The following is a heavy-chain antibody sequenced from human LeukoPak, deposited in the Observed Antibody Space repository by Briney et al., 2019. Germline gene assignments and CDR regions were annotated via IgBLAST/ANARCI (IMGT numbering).Heavy chain of an antibody. CDR1: GFMFSNYG. CDR3: AKDLRRRYYFGSGSRGGTFDI. D-gene: IGHD3-10*01. Sequence: GGSLRLSCAASGFMFSNYGMQWVRQAPGKGLEWVAVISYDGINKYYADSVKGRFTISRDNSKNTLYLQMNSLRAEDTAVYYCAKDLRRRYYFGSGSRGGTFDIWGQGTMVTVSS. J-gene: IGHJ3*02. V-gene: IGHV3-30*18. CDR2: ISYDGINK.